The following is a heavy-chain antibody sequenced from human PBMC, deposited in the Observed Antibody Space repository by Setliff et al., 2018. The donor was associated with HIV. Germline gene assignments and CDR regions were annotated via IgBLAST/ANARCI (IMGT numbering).Heavy chain of an antibody. CDR2: VYHTEAT. D-gene: IGHD2-21*02. CDR1: GGSISGFY. Sequence: SETLSLTCTVPGGSISGFYWNWIRQPPGRGIEWVGYVYHTEATYYSPSLKSRVTLSVQTSKNQFSLDLTSVTAADTAVYYCTRDLWGDDYYYNNMDVWGKGTTVTVSS. J-gene: IGHJ6*03. V-gene: IGHV4-59*12. CDR3: TRDLWGDDYYYNNMDV.